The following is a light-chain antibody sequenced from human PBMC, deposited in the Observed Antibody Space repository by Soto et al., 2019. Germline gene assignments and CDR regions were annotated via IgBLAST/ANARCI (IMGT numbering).Light chain of an antibody. J-gene: IGKJ4*01. CDR2: AAS. CDR3: QKYNSAPRT. CDR1: QGISNY. V-gene: IGKV1-27*01. Sequence: DIQMTQSPSSLSASVGDRVTITCRASQGISNYLAWYQQKPGKVPKLLIYAASTLQSGVPSRFSGSESGTDFTLTISSLHPEDVATYYCQKYNSAPRTFGGGTKVEIK.